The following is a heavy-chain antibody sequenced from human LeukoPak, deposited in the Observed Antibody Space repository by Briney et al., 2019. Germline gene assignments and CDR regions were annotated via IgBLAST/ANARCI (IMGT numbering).Heavy chain of an antibody. CDR3: ARGRGWNYFDY. CDR1: GVSFSGYS. CDR2: ITHSGTT. Sequence: SETLTLTCAVPGVSFSGYSWTWIRHFPGKGLEWIGEITHSGTTDDNPSLKTRVTISVDASKTQFSLKLTSVTAADTAVYYCARGRGWNYFDYWGLGTLVTVSS. D-gene: IGHD6-19*01. V-gene: IGHV4-34*01. J-gene: IGHJ4*02.